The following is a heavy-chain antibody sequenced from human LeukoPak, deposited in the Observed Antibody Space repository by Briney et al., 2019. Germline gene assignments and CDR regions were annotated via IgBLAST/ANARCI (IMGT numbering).Heavy chain of an antibody. CDR3: AREDPVAGTTPIDY. D-gene: IGHD1-7*01. CDR1: GFTFSSYA. CDR2: ISSSSSYI. Sequence: PGGSLRLSCAASGFTFSSYAMSWVRQAPGKGLEWVSSISSSSSYIYYADSVKGRFTISRDNAKNSLYLQMNSLRAEDTAVYYCAREDPVAGTTPIDYWGQGTLVTVSP. V-gene: IGHV3-21*01. J-gene: IGHJ4*02.